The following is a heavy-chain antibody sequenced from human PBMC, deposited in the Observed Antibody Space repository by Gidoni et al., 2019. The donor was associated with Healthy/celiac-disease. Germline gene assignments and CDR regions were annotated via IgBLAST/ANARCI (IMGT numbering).Heavy chain of an antibody. CDR3: AREFEEMATIGDY. V-gene: IGHV3-33*01. CDR2: IWYDGSNK. Sequence: QVQLVESGGGGVQPGRSLRLPCAASGFTFSSYGMHWVRQAQGKGLDWFAFIWYDGSNKSYADAVKGRFTISRDNSKNTLYLQMNSLRAEDTAVYYCAREFEEMATIGDYWGQGTLVTVSS. CDR1: GFTFSSYG. D-gene: IGHD5-12*01. J-gene: IGHJ4*02.